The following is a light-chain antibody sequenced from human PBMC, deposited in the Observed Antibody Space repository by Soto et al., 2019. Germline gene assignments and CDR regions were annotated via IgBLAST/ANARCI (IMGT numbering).Light chain of an antibody. CDR3: KQSYSTTWT. J-gene: IGKJ1*01. CDR1: QGISTY. CDR2: AAS. V-gene: IGKV1-39*01. Sequence: DIQMTQSPSSLSAAVGHRVTISGRASQGISTYLNWYQQKPGKAPKLLIYAASSLQSGVPSRFSGSGSETDFTLTISSLQPEHFATYSCKQSYSTTWTFGQGTKVDIK.